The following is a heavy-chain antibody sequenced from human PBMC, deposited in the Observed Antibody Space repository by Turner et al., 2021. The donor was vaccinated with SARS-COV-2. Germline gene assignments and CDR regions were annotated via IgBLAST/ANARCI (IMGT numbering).Heavy chain of an antibody. D-gene: IGHD1-1*01. CDR1: GFTFSDYW. V-gene: IGHV3-7*01. Sequence: EVQLVESGGGLVQSGGSLRLSCAGSGFTFSDYWMGWVRQAPGKGLEWVANIKTDGSSKYYVDSVKDQFTTSRDNAKNSLYLQMYSLRAEDTAVYYCVRHGSWNFDSWGQGTLVTVSS. CDR2: IKTDGSSK. CDR3: VRHGSWNFDS. J-gene: IGHJ5*01.